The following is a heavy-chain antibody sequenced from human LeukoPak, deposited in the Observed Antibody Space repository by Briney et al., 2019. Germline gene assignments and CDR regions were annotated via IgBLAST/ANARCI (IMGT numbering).Heavy chain of an antibody. V-gene: IGHV3-23*01. J-gene: IGHJ4*02. CDR3: IYDTNPHHD. CDR2: IGGSGGST. D-gene: IGHD3-22*01. CDR1: GFTLSSYA. Sequence: PGGSLRLSCAASGFTLSSYAMSWGRQAPGKGLEWVSAIGGSGGSTYYADSVKGRFTISRDNSKNTPCLQMNSLRAEDTAVYYCIYDTNPHHDWGQGTLVTVSS.